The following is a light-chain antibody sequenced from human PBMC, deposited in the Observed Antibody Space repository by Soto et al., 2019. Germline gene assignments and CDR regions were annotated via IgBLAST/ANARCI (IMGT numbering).Light chain of an antibody. CDR1: QSFSSTY. J-gene: IGKJ1*01. Sequence: IVLTQPPGTLSLSPGERATLSCRASQSFSSTYLAWYQQKPGQAPRLLIYGASSRATGIPDRFSGSGSGTEFTLTISRLEPEDFAVYYCQHYGSSRTFGQGTKVDIK. CDR3: QHYGSSRT. CDR2: GAS. V-gene: IGKV3-20*01.